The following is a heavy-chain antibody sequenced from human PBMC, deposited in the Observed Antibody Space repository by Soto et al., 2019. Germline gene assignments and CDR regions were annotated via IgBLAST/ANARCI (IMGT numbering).Heavy chain of an antibody. V-gene: IGHV3-23*01. D-gene: IGHD3-3*01. CDR2: ISDRGDNT. Sequence: GVSLRLSCSASGFTFSTYYMSWVRQAPWKGLEWVSGISDRGDNTYYADSVKDRFTISRDNSKNTLYLQMNSLGDEDGGVYYCARVGHYYFWSGTDYWGQGTQVTVTS. CDR1: GFTFSTYY. J-gene: IGHJ4*02. CDR3: ARVGHYYFWSGTDY.